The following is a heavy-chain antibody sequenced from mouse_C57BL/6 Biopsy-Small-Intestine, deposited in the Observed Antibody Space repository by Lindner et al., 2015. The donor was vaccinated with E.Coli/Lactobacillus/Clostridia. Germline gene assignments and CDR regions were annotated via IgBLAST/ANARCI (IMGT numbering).Heavy chain of an antibody. CDR2: INPSTGDT. Sequence: VQLQESGPELVKPGDSVKISCKASGYSFTAYYMHWVKQSPEKSLEWIGEINPSTGDTTYNQKFKAKATLTVDKSSSTAYMQLKSLTSEDSAVYYCARGRVGRRMDYWGQGTSVTVSS. D-gene: IGHD4-1*01. CDR1: GYSFTAYY. V-gene: IGHV1-42*01. J-gene: IGHJ4*01. CDR3: ARGRVGRRMDY.